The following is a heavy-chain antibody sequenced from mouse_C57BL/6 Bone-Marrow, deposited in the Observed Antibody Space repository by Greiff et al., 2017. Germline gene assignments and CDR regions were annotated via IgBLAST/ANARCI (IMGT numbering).Heavy chain of an antibody. V-gene: IGHV1-5*01. D-gene: IGHD2-2*01. CDR3: TRGTMVTTGPDY. J-gene: IGHJ2*01. CDR1: GYTFTSYW. Sequence: VQLQQSGTVLARPGASVKMSCKTSGYTFTSYWMHWVKQRPGQGLEWIGAIYPENSDTSYNPKFQGKAKLTAVTSASTAYMELSSLTNEDSAVYYGTRGTMVTTGPDYWGQGTTLTVSS. CDR2: IYPENSDT.